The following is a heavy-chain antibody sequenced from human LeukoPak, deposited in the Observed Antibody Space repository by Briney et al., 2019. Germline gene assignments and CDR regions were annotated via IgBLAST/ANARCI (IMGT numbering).Heavy chain of an antibody. CDR1: GFTFSDYY. CDR3: ARARDILTGYDAFGI. CDR2: ISSSGSTI. J-gene: IGHJ3*02. V-gene: IGHV3-11*01. Sequence: GGSLRLSCAASGFTFSDYYMSWIRQAPGKGLEWVSYISSSGSTIYYADSVKGRFTISRDNAKNSLYLQMNSLRAEDTAVYYCARARDILTGYDAFGIWGQGTMVTVSS. D-gene: IGHD3-9*01.